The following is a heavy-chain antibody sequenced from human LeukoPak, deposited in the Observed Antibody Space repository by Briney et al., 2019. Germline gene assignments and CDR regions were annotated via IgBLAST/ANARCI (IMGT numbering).Heavy chain of an antibody. Sequence: GGSLRLSCAVSGFTVSSNYMSWVRQAPGKGLEWVSAISGSGGSTYYADSVKGRFTISRDNSKNTLYLQMNSLRAEDTAVYYCAKVGGCTGEKRLCAPNFDYWGQGTLVTVSS. J-gene: IGHJ4*02. CDR2: ISGSGGST. CDR1: GFTVSSNY. D-gene: IGHD1-26*01. V-gene: IGHV3-23*01. CDR3: AKVGGCTGEKRLCAPNFDY.